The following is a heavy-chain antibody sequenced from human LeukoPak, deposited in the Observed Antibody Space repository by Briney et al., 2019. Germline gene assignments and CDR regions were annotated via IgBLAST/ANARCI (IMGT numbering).Heavy chain of an antibody. CDR1: GYTFTGYY. V-gene: IGHV1-2*06. CDR3: ARDYCGGDCFPDY. D-gene: IGHD2-21*02. Sequence: ASVKVSCKASGYTFTGYYMHWVRQAPGQGLEWMGRINPNSGDTNYAQKFQGRVTMTRDTSISTAYMELSRLRSDDTAVYYGARDYCGGDCFPDYWGQGTLVTVSS. CDR2: INPNSGDT. J-gene: IGHJ4*02.